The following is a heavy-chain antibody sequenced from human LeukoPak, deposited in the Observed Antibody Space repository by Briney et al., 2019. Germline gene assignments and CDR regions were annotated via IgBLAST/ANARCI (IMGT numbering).Heavy chain of an antibody. V-gene: IGHV1-69*04. CDR1: GGTFSSYA. D-gene: IGHD3-10*01. CDR3: ARSLLWFGELLYIFDY. Sequence: SVKVSCKASGGTFSSYAISWVRQAPGQGLERMGRIIPILGIANYAQKFQGRVTITADKSTSTAYMELSSLRSEDTAVYYCARSLLWFGELLYIFDYWGQGTLVTVSS. J-gene: IGHJ4*02. CDR2: IIPILGIA.